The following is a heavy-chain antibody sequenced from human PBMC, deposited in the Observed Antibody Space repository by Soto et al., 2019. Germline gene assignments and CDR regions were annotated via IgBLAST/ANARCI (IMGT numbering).Heavy chain of an antibody. CDR3: VCVGTILGAVSSVDY. J-gene: IGHJ4*02. V-gene: IGHV4-31*03. CDR2: ISYSGST. Sequence: SETLSLTCTVSGGSISSGGYYWSWIRQHPGMGLEWIAYISYSGSTFYNPSLKSRVSISVDTSKNQFSLRLSSVTAADTAVYYCVCVGTILGAVSSVDYWGQGTLVTVSS. D-gene: IGHD3-3*01. CDR1: GGSISSGGYY.